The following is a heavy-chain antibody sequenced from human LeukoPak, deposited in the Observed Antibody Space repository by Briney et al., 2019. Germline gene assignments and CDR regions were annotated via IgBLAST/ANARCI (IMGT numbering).Heavy chain of an antibody. V-gene: IGHV3-7*02. CDR3: ARVGYDWHFDY. J-gene: IGHJ4*02. Sequence: GGSLRLSCAASGFTFSSYWMNWVRQAPGKGLEWVANIRQDGSERYYVDSVKGRFTISRDNAKNSLYLQMNSLRAEDTAVYYCARVGYDWHFDYWGQGTLVIVSS. CDR1: GFTFSSYW. CDR2: IRQDGSER. D-gene: IGHD3-3*01.